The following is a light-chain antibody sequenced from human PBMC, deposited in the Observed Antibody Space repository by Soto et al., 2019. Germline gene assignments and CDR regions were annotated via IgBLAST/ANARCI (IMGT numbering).Light chain of an antibody. CDR1: QSVSSD. Sequence: EVVMTQSPATLSVSPGERATLSCRASQSVSSDLAWYQQKPGQAPRLLIYSASTRAAGIPARFSGSGSGTEFTLTISSLQSEDFAVYYCQQYNNWPPITFGQGTRLEIK. CDR3: QQYNNWPPIT. CDR2: SAS. V-gene: IGKV3-15*01. J-gene: IGKJ5*01.